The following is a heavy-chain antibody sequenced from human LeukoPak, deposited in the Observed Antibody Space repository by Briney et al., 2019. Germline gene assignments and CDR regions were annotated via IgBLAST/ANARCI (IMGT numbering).Heavy chain of an antibody. CDR3: ARGKTVSPFDY. V-gene: IGHV3-74*01. J-gene: IGHJ4*02. Sequence: GGSLRLSCAASGFTFSSYWMHWVRQAPGKGLVRVSRINSDGSSTSYADSVKGRFTISRDNAKNTLYLQMNSLRAEDTAVYYCARGKTVSPFDYWGQGTLVTVSS. D-gene: IGHD3-10*01. CDR1: GFTFSSYW. CDR2: INSDGSST.